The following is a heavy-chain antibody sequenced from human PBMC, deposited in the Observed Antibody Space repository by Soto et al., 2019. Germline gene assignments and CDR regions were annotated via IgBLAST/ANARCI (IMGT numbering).Heavy chain of an antibody. D-gene: IGHD3-9*01. CDR1: GFTFSSYA. J-gene: IGHJ6*02. V-gene: IGHV3-23*01. Sequence: EVQLLESGEGLVQPGGSLKLSCAASGFTFSSYAMSWVRQAPGKGLEWVSGIGGSGGNTYYADSVKGRFTISRDNSKNSLFLQMNSLRAEDTAEYYCARVVRYFDTPYGMDVWGQGTTVTVSS. CDR3: ARVVRYFDTPYGMDV. CDR2: IGGSGGNT.